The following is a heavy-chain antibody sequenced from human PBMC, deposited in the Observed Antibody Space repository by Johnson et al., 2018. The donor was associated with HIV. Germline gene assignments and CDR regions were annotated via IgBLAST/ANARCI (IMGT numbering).Heavy chain of an antibody. CDR1: GFKFSDFY. CDR3: ARVRWELPDDAFDI. Sequence: QVQLVESGGGLVKPGGSLRLSCAVSGFKFSDFYMTWIRQVPGKGLECVAYISSSGAGIYYADSVRGRFTISRDNAKNSLFLQMNSLSAEDTAVYYCARVRWELPDDAFDIWGQGTMVTVSS. D-gene: IGHD1-26*01. J-gene: IGHJ3*02. V-gene: IGHV3-11*04. CDR2: ISSSGAGI.